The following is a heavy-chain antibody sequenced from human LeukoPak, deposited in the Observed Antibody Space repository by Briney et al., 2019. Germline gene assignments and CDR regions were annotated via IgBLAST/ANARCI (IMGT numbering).Heavy chain of an antibody. CDR2: VKSKAAGETT. CDR1: GFTFSSYA. CDR3: TLIQGWGSGSYYLDY. V-gene: IGHV3-15*01. D-gene: IGHD3-10*01. Sequence: GGSLRLSCAASGFTFSSYAMSWVRQAPGKGLEWVGRVKSKAAGETTHYAAPVNGRFSISRDDSKNTLYLQMNSLKTEDTGVYYCTLIQGWGSGSYYLDYWGQGTLVTVSS. J-gene: IGHJ4*02.